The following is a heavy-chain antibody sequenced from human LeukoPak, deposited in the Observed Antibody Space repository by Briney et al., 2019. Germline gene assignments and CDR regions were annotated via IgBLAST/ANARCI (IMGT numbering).Heavy chain of an antibody. V-gene: IGHV4-39*07. CDR3: ARGSYDSSGYYSFDY. CDR1: GGSISSYY. CDR2: IYYSGST. Sequence: SETLSLTCTVSGGSISSYYWGWIRQPPGKGLEWIGSIYYSGSTYYNPSLKSRVTISVDTSKNQFSLKLSSVTAADTAVYYCARGSYDSSGYYSFDYWGQGTLVTVSS. D-gene: IGHD3-22*01. J-gene: IGHJ4*02.